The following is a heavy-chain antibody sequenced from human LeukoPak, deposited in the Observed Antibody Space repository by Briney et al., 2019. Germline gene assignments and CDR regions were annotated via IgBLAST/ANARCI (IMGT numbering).Heavy chain of an antibody. Sequence: GASVKVSCKASGYTFTSYDINWVRQATGQGLEWMGGIIPIFGTANYAQKFQGRVTITADESTSTAYMELSSLRSEDTAVYYCARDIYWSYDRDAFDIWGQGTMVTVSS. CDR3: ARDIYWSYDRDAFDI. CDR1: GYTFTSYD. D-gene: IGHD1-7*01. CDR2: IIPIFGTA. J-gene: IGHJ3*02. V-gene: IGHV1-69*13.